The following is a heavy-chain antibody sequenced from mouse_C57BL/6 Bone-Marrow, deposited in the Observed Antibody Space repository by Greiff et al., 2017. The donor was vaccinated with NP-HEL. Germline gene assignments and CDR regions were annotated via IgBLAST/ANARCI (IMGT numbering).Heavy chain of an antibody. CDR2: INPNNGGT. D-gene: IGHD2-4*01. CDR1: GYTFTDYN. J-gene: IGHJ1*03. Sequence: VQLKESGPELVKPGASVKIPCKASGYTFTDYNMDWVKQSHGKSLEWIGDINPNNGGTIYNQKFKGKATLTVDKSSSTAYLELRSLTSEDTAVYYCATTMITTGGYFDVWGTGTTVTVSS. CDR3: ATTMITTGGYFDV. V-gene: IGHV1-18*01.